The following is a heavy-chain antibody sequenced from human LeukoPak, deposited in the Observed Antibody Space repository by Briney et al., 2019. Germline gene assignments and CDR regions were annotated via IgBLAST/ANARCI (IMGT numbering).Heavy chain of an antibody. CDR3: ARMGAIAGASANPDY. CDR2: IYTSGST. V-gene: IGHV4-61*02. Sequence: PSQTLSLTCTVSGGSISSGSYYWSWIRQPAGKGLEWIGRIYTSGSTKYNPSLKSRVTISVDKSKNQFSLKLSSVATADTAVYYCARMGAIAGASANPDYWGQGTLVSVSS. D-gene: IGHD4/OR15-4a*01. J-gene: IGHJ4*02. CDR1: GGSISSGSYY.